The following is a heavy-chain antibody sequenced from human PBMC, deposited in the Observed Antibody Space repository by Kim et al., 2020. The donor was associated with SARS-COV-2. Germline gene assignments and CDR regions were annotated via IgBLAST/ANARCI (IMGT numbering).Heavy chain of an antibody. Sequence: GGSLRLSCAASGFTFSSCDMNWVRQTPGKGLEWVSYISRYSRHTYYADSVKGRFTISRDNAKNSLYLQMNSLRAEDTAVYYCARERDAKARIGGMDVWGQGTTVTV. V-gene: IGHV3-21*04. D-gene: IGHD5-12*01. CDR1: GFTFSSCD. J-gene: IGHJ6*02. CDR2: ISRYSRHT. CDR3: ARERDAKARIGGMDV.